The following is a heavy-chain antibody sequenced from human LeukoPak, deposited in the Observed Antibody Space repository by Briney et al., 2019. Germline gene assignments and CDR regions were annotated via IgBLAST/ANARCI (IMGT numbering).Heavy chain of an antibody. V-gene: IGHV3-23*01. CDR1: GFTFSNAW. Sequence: GGSLRLSCAASGFTFSNAWMSWVRQAPGKGLEWVSAISGSGGSTYYADSVKGRFTISRDNSKNTLYLQMNSLRAEDTAVYYCAKGHDIVVVPATVDFDYWGQGTLVTVSS. J-gene: IGHJ4*02. CDR3: AKGHDIVVVPATVDFDY. D-gene: IGHD2-2*01. CDR2: ISGSGGST.